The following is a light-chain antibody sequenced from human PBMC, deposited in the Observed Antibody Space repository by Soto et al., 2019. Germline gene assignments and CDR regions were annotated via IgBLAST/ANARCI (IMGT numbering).Light chain of an antibody. V-gene: IGKV3-15*01. CDR1: QSFSTN. CDR2: GAS. Sequence: EIVLTQSPGTLSVSPGERANLSCRASQSFSTNLAWFQQKPGQAPRLLIYGASTRATGIPARFSGSGSGTEFTLTINSLQSEDLAVYYCQQSNNWPYTFGQGTKLEV. CDR3: QQSNNWPYT. J-gene: IGKJ2*01.